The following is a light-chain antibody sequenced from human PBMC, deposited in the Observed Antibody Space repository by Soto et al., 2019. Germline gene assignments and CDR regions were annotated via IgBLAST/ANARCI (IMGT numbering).Light chain of an antibody. CDR2: DVS. J-gene: IGLJ3*02. CDR3: SSYAGSNIWV. V-gene: IGLV2-8*01. Sequence: QSVLTQPASVSGSPGQSITISCTGTSSDVGGYNYVSWYQQHPGKAPKLMIYDVSERPSGVPDRFSGSKSGNTASLTVSGLQADDEADYYCSSYAGSNIWVFGGGTKVTVL. CDR1: SSDVGGYNY.